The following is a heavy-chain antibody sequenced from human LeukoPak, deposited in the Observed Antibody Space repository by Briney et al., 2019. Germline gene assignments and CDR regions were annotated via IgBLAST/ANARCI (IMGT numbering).Heavy chain of an antibody. CDR1: GFTFNSHW. CDR3: ARFMFKWSLYYFDY. J-gene: IGHJ4*02. D-gene: IGHD2-15*01. CDR2: IYSGGST. V-gene: IGHV3-66*01. Sequence: GGSLRLSCAASGFTFNSHWMHWVRQAPGKGLEWVSVIYSGGSTYYADSVKGRFTISRDNSKNTLYLQMNSLRAEDTAVYYCARFMFKWSLYYFDYWGQGTLVTVSS.